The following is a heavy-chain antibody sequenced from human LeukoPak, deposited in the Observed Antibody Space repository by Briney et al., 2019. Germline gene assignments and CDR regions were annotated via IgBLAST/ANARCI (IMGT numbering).Heavy chain of an antibody. CDR1: GFTFSTSG. D-gene: IGHD1-26*01. CDR2: ISSGSTTK. V-gene: IGHV3-48*04. J-gene: IGHJ4*02. CDR3: VRLTIMGATNY. Sequence: GGSLRLSCGASGFTFSTSGMNWVRQAPGKGLEWVSHISSGSTTKYYADSVKGRFTISRDDAKRSLYLQMNSLRAEDTALYYCVRLTIMGATNYWGQGTLVTVSS.